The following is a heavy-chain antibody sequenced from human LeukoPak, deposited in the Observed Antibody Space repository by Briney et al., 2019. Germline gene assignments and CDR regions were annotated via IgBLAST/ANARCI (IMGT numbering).Heavy chain of an antibody. CDR3: ARGYSYGQRFDY. Sequence: SETLSLTCAVYGGSFSGYYWSWIRQLPGKGLEWIGEINHSGSTNYNPSLKSRVTISVDTSKNQFSLKLSSVTAADTAVYYCARGYSYGQRFDYWGQGTLVTVSS. V-gene: IGHV4-34*01. D-gene: IGHD5-18*01. CDR1: GGSFSGYY. CDR2: INHSGST. J-gene: IGHJ4*02.